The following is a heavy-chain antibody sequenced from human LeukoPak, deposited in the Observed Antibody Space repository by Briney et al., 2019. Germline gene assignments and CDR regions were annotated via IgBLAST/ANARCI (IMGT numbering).Heavy chain of an antibody. CDR3: ARDRGAAQDIRRSYNWFDP. V-gene: IGHV1-69*05. CDR2: IIPIFGTA. D-gene: IGHD6-6*01. CDR1: GGTFSSYA. Sequence: SVKVSCKASGGTFSSYAISWVRQAPGQGLEWMGGIIPIFGTANYAQKFQGRVTITTDESTSTAYMELSSLRSEDTAVYYCARDRGAAQDIRRSYNWFDPWGQGTLVTVSS. J-gene: IGHJ5*02.